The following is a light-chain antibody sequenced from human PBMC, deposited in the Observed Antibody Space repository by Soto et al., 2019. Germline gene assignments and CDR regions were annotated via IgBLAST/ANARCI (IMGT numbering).Light chain of an antibody. Sequence: EIVLAQSPGTVSVSPGERATLSCRASEHVSSTSLAWYQQRPGQAPRLLIYGASTRATGIPDRFSGRGSGTDYTLTISRLEPEDFAVYYCQHYHTSPFTCGPGTKVEI. CDR2: GAS. V-gene: IGKV3-20*01. CDR1: EHVSSTS. J-gene: IGKJ3*01. CDR3: QHYHTSPFT.